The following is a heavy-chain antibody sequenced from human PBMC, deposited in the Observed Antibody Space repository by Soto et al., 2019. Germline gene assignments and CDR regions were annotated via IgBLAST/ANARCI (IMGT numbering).Heavy chain of an antibody. CDR1: GYSISSGYF. J-gene: IGHJ4*02. CDR2: SFHTGST. Sequence: ETLSLTCAVSGYSISSGYFWGWIRQSPGKGLEWIGSSFHTGSTFYNPSLKSRVTISVDTSKNQFSLKLSSVTAADTAVYYCARADGDFFYQFDSWGQGTLVPVSS. D-gene: IGHD4-17*01. V-gene: IGHV4-38-2*01. CDR3: ARADGDFFYQFDS.